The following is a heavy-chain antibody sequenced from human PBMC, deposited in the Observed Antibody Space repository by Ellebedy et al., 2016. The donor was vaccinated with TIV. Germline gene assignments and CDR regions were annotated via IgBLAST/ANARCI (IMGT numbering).Heavy chain of an antibody. Sequence: PGGSLRLSCAASGFTFRNAWMSWVRQASGKGLEWVGRIRSKANSYATEYTASVNGRFPISRDDSKNTAYLQMNSLETEDTAVYYCAITYYYDSSGYTIDYWGQGTLVTVTS. D-gene: IGHD3-22*01. J-gene: IGHJ4*02. CDR3: AITYYYDSSGYTIDY. CDR2: IRSKANSYAT. V-gene: IGHV3-73*01. CDR1: GFTFRNAW.